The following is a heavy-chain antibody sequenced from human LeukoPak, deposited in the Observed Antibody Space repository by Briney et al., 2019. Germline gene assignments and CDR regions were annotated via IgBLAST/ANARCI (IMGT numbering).Heavy chain of an antibody. CDR1: GFPFSSYA. Sequence: GGSLRLSCSASGFPFSSYALHWVRQAPGKGLEYVSAISDSGGSTYYADSVKGRFTISRDNSKNTLYLQMSSLRAEDTAVYFCVRGYSFGPYGMDVWGQGTTVTVSS. CDR2: ISDSGGST. J-gene: IGHJ6*02. V-gene: IGHV3-64D*09. CDR3: VRGYSFGPYGMDV. D-gene: IGHD2-15*01.